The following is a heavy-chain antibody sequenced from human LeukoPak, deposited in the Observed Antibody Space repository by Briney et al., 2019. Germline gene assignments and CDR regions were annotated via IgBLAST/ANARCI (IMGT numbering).Heavy chain of an antibody. D-gene: IGHD5-18*01. CDR1: GFTFGDYA. CDR2: IRSKTYRGTT. J-gene: IGHJ6*02. CDR3: TRGPIPLWLYYGMDV. Sequence: GGSLRLSCTASGFTFGDYAMSWVRQAPGKGLEWVGFIRSKTYRGTTEYAASVKGRFTISRDDSKSIAYLQMNSLKTEDTAVYYCTRGPIPLWLYYGMDVWGQGTTVTVSS. V-gene: IGHV3-49*04.